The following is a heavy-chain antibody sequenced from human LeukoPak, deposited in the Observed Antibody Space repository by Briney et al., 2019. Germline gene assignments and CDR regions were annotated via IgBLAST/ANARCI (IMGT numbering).Heavy chain of an antibody. J-gene: IGHJ6*02. CDR2: ISGSGGST. CDR3: AQSITHRESYYGSGPYYYYYGMDV. Sequence: GGSLRLSCAASGFTFSGYAMSWVRQAAGKGLEWVSAISGSGGSTYYADSVKGRFTISRDSSKNTLYLQMNSLRAEDTAVYYCAQSITHRESYYGSGPYYYYYGMDVWGQGTTVTVSS. CDR1: GFTFSGYA. D-gene: IGHD3-10*01. V-gene: IGHV3-23*01.